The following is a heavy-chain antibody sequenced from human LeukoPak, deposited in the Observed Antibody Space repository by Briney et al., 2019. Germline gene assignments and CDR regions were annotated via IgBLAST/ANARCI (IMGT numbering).Heavy chain of an antibody. Sequence: PGGSLRLSCAASGFTFSSYSMNWVRQAPGKGLEWIGSMHYNGNTHHNPSLTSRVTISVDTSKNQFSLKLNSVTAADTAVYYCARQNYGRTYFYDTSGYPQGFDPWGQGTLVAVSS. V-gene: IGHV4-39*01. D-gene: IGHD3-22*01. J-gene: IGHJ5*02. CDR3: ARQNYGRTYFYDTSGYPQGFDP. CDR2: MHYNGNT. CDR1: GFTFSSYSMN.